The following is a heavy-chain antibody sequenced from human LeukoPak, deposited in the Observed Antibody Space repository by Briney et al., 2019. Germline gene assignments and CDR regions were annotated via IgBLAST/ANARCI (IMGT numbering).Heavy chain of an antibody. V-gene: IGHV4-4*07. J-gene: IGHJ4*02. CDR2: ISTSGNT. CDR1: GTSISSYY. Sequence: SETLSLTCTVSGTSISSYYWNWIRQPAGKGLEWIGRIGRISTSGNTNYNPSLKSRVTLSLDTSKNRFSLKLSSVTAADTAVYYCARGEGGTMVRGAPEYWGQGTLVTVSS. D-gene: IGHD3-10*01. CDR3: ARGEGGTMVRGAPEY.